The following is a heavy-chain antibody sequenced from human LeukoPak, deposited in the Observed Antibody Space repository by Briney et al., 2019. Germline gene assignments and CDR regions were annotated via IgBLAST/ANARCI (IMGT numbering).Heavy chain of an antibody. J-gene: IGHJ4*02. D-gene: IGHD3-16*02. CDR2: ISGSDGSS. V-gene: IGHV3-23*01. CDR1: GFTFNSFA. Sequence: GGSLRLSCAASGFTFNSFAMNWVRQAPGKGLEWFSSISGSDGSSHYADLVKGRFTISRDNSKNTLHLQMNSLRAEDTAVYYCAKSLGVGGYTRYKGFDQWGQGTLATVSS. CDR3: AKSLGVGGYTRYKGFDQ.